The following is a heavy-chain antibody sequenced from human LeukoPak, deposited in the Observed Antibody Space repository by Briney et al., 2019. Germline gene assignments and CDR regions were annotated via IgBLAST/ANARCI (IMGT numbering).Heavy chain of an antibody. V-gene: IGHV5-51*01. Sequence: GQSLKISCKGSGYRFTTYWIGWVRQMPGKGLEWMGIIYPDDSDTRYSPSFQGQVTISADKSISTAYLQWSSLKASDTAMYYCARQVPGCSGGSCYSGSFDPWGQGTLVIVSS. CDR1: GYRFTTYW. D-gene: IGHD2-15*01. CDR3: ARQVPGCSGGSCYSGSFDP. CDR2: IYPDDSDT. J-gene: IGHJ5*02.